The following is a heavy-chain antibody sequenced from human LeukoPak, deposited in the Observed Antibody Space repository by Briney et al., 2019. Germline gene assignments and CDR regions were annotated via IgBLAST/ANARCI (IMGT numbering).Heavy chain of an antibody. D-gene: IGHD4-17*01. CDR2: ISAYNGNT. J-gene: IGHJ4*02. Sequence: ASVKVSCKASGYTFTSYAISWVRQAPGQGLEWMGWISAYNGNTNYAQRFQGRVTMTTDTSTSTAYMVLRSLRSDDTAVYYCAREGDGDYAPLDYWGQGTLVTVSS. V-gene: IGHV1-18*01. CDR1: GYTFTSYA. CDR3: AREGDGDYAPLDY.